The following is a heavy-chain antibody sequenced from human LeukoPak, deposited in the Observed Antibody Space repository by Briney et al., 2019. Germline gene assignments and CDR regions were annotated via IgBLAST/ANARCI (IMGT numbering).Heavy chain of an antibody. Sequence: GESLKISCKGSGYPFASHWIAWVRQMPGKGLEWMGIIYPHYSETVYSPSFQGQVTISADKSINTAYLRWSSLKASDTAMYYCARQDLRSGWYLHYWGQGTLVTVSS. CDR3: ARQDLRSGWYLHY. D-gene: IGHD6-19*01. V-gene: IGHV5-51*01. J-gene: IGHJ4*02. CDR2: IYPHYSET. CDR1: GYPFASHW.